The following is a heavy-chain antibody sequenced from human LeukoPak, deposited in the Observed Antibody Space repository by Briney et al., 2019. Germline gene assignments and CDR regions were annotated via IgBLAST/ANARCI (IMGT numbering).Heavy chain of an antibody. CDR3: AKGPGDYVWGRYRPFYY. D-gene: IGHD3-16*02. V-gene: IGHV3-23*01. J-gene: IGHJ4*02. Sequence: PGGSLRLSCAASGFTFSSYAMSWVRQAPGKGLEWVSAISGSGGSTYYADSVKGRFTISRDNSKNTLYLQMNSLRAEDTAVYYCAKGPGDYVWGRYRPFYYWGQGTLVTVSS. CDR1: GFTFSSYA. CDR2: ISGSGGST.